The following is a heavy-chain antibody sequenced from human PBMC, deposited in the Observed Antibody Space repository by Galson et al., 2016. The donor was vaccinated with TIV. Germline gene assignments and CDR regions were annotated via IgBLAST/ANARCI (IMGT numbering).Heavy chain of an antibody. CDR3: ATVAWFPGLSLDN. Sequence: SVKVSCKVSGDSLSEIVIHWVRQAPGKGLEWMGGFDPEVQKTIYAQKVQGRVTMTADTSTDTAYMELGSLRLEDTAVYYCATVAWFPGLSLDNWGQGTLVIVSS. CDR2: FDPEVQKT. CDR1: GDSLSEIV. J-gene: IGHJ4*02. D-gene: IGHD3-16*02. V-gene: IGHV1-24*01.